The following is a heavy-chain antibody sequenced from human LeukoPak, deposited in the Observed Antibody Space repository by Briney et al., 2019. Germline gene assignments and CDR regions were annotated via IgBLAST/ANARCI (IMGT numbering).Heavy chain of an antibody. CDR1: GFTFSSYG. D-gene: IGHD3-3*01. Sequence: PGGSLRLSCAASGFTFSSYGMHWVRQAPGKGLEWVAVISYDGSNNYYADSVKGRFTISRDNSKNTLYLQMNSLRAEGTAVYYCARGIRFLEWYLDYWGQGTLVTVSS. CDR2: ISYDGSNN. CDR3: ARGIRFLEWYLDY. V-gene: IGHV3-30*05. J-gene: IGHJ4*02.